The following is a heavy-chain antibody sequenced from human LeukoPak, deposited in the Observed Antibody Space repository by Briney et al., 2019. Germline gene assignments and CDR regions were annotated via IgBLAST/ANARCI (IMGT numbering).Heavy chain of an antibody. J-gene: IGHJ6*03. D-gene: IGHD1-7*01. CDR2: INHSGST. CDR3: ARPTGTTPDDYYYMDV. V-gene: IGHV4-34*01. CDR1: GGSFSGYY. Sequence: PSETLSLTCAVYGGSFSGYYWSWIRQPPGKGLEWIGEINHSGSTNYNPSLKSRVTISVDTSKNQFSLKLSSVTAADTAVYYCARPTGTTPDDYYYMDVWGKGTTVTVSS.